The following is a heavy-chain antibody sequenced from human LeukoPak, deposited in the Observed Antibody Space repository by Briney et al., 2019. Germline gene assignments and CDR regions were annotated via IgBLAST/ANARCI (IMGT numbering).Heavy chain of an antibody. Sequence: GGSLRLSCAASGFTFSSYSMNWVRQAPGKGLEWVSSISSSSSYIYYADSVKGRFTISRDNAKNSLYLQMNSLRAEDTAVYYCARERATYCSGGSCYYLVPDYWGQGTLVTVSS. CDR2: ISSSSSYI. V-gene: IGHV3-21*01. D-gene: IGHD2-15*01. J-gene: IGHJ4*02. CDR3: ARERATYCSGGSCYYLVPDY. CDR1: GFTFSSYS.